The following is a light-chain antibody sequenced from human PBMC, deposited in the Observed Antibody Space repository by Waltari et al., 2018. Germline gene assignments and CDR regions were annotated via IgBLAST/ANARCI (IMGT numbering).Light chain of an antibody. J-gene: IGLJ3*02. CDR2: EGT. V-gene: IGLV2-23*01. CDR1: RSEVGGYNL. CDR3: CSYVRVITWV. Sequence: ALSGPPSGSGCPGPAITISWTSSRSEVGGYNLSSWYQHHPGKAPKLIIYEGTQRPSGVSYRFSGSKSGDTASLTISGLQAEDEADYYCCSYVRVITWVFGGGTKLTVL.